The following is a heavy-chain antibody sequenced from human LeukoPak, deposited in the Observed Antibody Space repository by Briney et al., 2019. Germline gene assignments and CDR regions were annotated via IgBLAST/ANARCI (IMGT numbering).Heavy chain of an antibody. D-gene: IGHD3-10*01. CDR1: GFSFSDNY. J-gene: IGHJ4*02. CDR2: IRTKANSYTT. V-gene: IGHV3-72*01. Sequence: GGSLRLSCAAPGFSFSDNYMDWVRQAPGKGLEWVGRIRTKANSYTTDYAASVRGRFTISRDDSKNSLYLEMNSLKTEDTAVYYCAREYYCRLDYWGRGTLVTVSS. CDR3: AREYYCRLDY.